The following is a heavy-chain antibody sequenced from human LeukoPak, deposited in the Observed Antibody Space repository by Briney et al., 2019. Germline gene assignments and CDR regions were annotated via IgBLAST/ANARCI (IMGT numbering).Heavy chain of an antibody. CDR1: GGSISSYY. D-gene: IGHD1-1*01. Sequence: SETLSLTCTVSGGSISSYYWSWIRQPPGKGLEWIGYIYYSGSTNYNPSLKSRVTISVDTSKNQFSLKLSSVTAADTAVYYCARERHLDYWGQGTLVTVSS. CDR2: IYYSGST. V-gene: IGHV4-59*12. J-gene: IGHJ4*02. CDR3: ARERHLDY.